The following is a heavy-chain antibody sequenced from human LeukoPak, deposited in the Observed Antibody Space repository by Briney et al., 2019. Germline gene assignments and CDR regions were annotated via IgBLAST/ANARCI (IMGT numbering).Heavy chain of an antibody. Sequence: QPGGSLRLSCAASGFTFSSYAMHWVRQAPGKGLEWVVVISYDGSNKYYADSVKGRFTISRDNSKNTLYLQMNSLRAEDTAVYYCARDREAMVHDWGQGTLVTVSS. CDR2: ISYDGSNK. CDR1: GFTFSSYA. V-gene: IGHV3-30-3*01. D-gene: IGHD5-18*01. CDR3: ARDREAMVHD. J-gene: IGHJ4*02.